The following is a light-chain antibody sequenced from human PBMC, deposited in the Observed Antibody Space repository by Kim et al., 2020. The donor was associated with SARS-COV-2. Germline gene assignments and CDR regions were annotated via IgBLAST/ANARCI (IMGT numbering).Light chain of an antibody. CDR1: QSFSSN. CDR2: GAS. Sequence: SVSPGERATLSCRASQSFSSNLAWYQQKPGQAPRLLIYGASTRATGIPARFSGSGSGTEFTLTISSLQSEDFAVYYCQQYNNWPQTFGQGTKLEI. CDR3: QQYNNWPQT. J-gene: IGKJ2*01. V-gene: IGKV3-15*01.